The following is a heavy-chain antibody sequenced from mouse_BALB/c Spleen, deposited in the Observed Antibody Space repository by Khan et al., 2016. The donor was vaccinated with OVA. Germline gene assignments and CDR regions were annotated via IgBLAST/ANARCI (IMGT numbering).Heavy chain of an antibody. CDR3: ARGGYSVFAY. V-gene: IGHV1-77*01. D-gene: IGHD1-1*01. J-gene: IGHJ3*01. CDR1: GYTFTGYV. Sequence: QVQLQQSGPELVKPGASVKMSCKASGYTFTGYVINWVKQRPGQGLEWIGDIFPGGGSSYYNEKFRGKAKLTADKSSNTAYMQLSSLTFEDSAVFFCARGGYSVFAYWGQGTMVTVSA. CDR2: IFPGGGSS.